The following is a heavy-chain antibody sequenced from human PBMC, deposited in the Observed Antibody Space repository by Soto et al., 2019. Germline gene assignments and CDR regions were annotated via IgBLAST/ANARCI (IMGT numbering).Heavy chain of an antibody. D-gene: IGHD3-10*01. V-gene: IGHV1-46*01. Sequence: ASVTGSCTSSGYTFTSYYMHWVRQAPGQGLEWMGIINPSGGSTTYAQKFQGRVTMTRDTSTSTVYMELSSLRSEDTAVYYCASLWFGASDAFDIWGQGTMVTVSS. CDR2: INPSGGST. CDR3: ASLWFGASDAFDI. J-gene: IGHJ3*02. CDR1: GYTFTSYY.